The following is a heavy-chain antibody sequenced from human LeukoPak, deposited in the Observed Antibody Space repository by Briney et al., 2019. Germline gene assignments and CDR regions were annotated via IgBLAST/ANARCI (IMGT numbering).Heavy chain of an antibody. CDR3: AKDFSTIFGVAPFDY. CDR2: ISGSGGST. J-gene: IGHJ4*02. Sequence: PGGSLRLSCAASGFTFSSYAMSWVRQAPGKGLKWVSAISGSGGSTYYADSVKGRFTISRDNSKNTLYLQMNSLRAEDTAVYYCAKDFSTIFGVAPFDYWGQGTLVTVSS. CDR1: GFTFSSYA. V-gene: IGHV3-23*01. D-gene: IGHD3-3*01.